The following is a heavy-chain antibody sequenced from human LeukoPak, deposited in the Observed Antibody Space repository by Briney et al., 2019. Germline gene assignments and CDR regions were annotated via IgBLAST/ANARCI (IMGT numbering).Heavy chain of an antibody. V-gene: IGHV4-4*07. CDR3: ARTSIAALDFDY. CDR1: GGSISSYY. J-gene: IGHJ4*02. CDR2: IYTSGST. Sequence: SETLSLTCTVSGGSISSYYWSWFRQPAGKGLEWIGRIYTSGSTNYNPSLKSRVTMSVDTSKNQFSLKLSSVTAADTAVYYCARTSIAALDFDYWGQGTLVTVSS. D-gene: IGHD6-13*01.